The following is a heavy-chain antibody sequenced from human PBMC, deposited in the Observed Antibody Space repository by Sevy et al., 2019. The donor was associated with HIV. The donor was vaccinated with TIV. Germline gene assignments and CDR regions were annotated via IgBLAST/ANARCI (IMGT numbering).Heavy chain of an antibody. D-gene: IGHD3-3*01. Sequence: SETLSLTCTVSGGSISSSSYYWGWIRQPPGKGLEWIGSIYYSGSTYYNPSLKSRVTISVDTSKNQFSLKLSSVTAADTAVYYCARHHQYYDFWSGYKYYYYGMDVWGQGTTLTVSS. CDR2: IYYSGST. CDR1: GGSISSSSYY. V-gene: IGHV4-39*01. J-gene: IGHJ6*02. CDR3: ARHHQYYDFWSGYKYYYYGMDV.